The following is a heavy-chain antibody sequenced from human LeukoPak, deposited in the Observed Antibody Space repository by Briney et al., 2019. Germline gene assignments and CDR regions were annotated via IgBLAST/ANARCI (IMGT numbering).Heavy chain of an antibody. D-gene: IGHD5-24*01. CDR2: ISGSGGST. CDR1: GFTFSSYA. V-gene: IGHV3-23*01. Sequence: PGGSLRLSCAASGFTFSSYAMSWVRQAPGKGLEWVSAISGSGGSTYYADSVKGRFTVSRDNSKNTLYPQMNSLRAEDTAVYYCAKDPEMATITSFDYWGQGTLVTVSS. J-gene: IGHJ4*02. CDR3: AKDPEMATITSFDY.